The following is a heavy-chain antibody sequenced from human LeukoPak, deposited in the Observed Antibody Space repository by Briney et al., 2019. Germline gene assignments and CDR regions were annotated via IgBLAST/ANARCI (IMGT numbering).Heavy chain of an antibody. CDR1: GFTFSSYA. CDR3: AKSRGDYYYYYGMDV. V-gene: IGHV3-23*01. CDR2: ISGSGGST. Sequence: GGSLRLSCAASGFTFSSYAMSWVRQAPGKGLEWVSAISGSGGSTYYADSVKGRFTISRDTSKNTPYLQMNSLRAEDTAVYYCAKSRGDYYYYYGMDVWGQGTTVTVSS. J-gene: IGHJ6*02. D-gene: IGHD3-10*01.